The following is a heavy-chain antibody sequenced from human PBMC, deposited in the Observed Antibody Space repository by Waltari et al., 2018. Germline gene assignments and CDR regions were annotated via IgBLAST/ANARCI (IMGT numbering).Heavy chain of an antibody. CDR3: TRRYYDPTGYSYFDF. V-gene: IGHV5-51*01. J-gene: IGHJ4*02. Sequence: EVQLVQSGAEVKKPGESLKISCAASGSTFANYWIGWVRQMPGKGLGWMAMIYPDDSDTRYSPSCRGQVTISVDKTTTTAYLQWSSLKASDTAMYYCTRRYYDPTGYSYFDFWGQGTLVTVSS. CDR2: IYPDDSDT. D-gene: IGHD3-22*01. CDR1: GSTFANYW.